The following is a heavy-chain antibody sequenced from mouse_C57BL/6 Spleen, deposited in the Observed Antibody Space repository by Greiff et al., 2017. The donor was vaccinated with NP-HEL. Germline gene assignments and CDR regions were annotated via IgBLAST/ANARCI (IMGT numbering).Heavy chain of an antibody. CDR2: IYPGDGDT. CDR3: ARGGRDSSTWFAY. D-gene: IGHD3-2*02. V-gene: IGHV1-80*01. J-gene: IGHJ3*01. Sequence: QVQLKESGAELVKPGASVKISCKASGYAFSSYWMNWVKQRPGKGLEWIGQIYPGDGDTNYNGKFKGKATLTADKSSSTAYMQLSSLTSEDSAVYFCARGGRDSSTWFAYWGQGTLVTVSA. CDR1: GYAFSSYW.